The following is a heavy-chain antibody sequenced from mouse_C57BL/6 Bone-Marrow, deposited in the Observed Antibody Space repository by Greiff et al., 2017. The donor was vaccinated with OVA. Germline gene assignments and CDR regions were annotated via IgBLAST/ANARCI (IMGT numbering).Heavy chain of an antibody. CDR3: ARKEDYYGSSYVFDY. CDR2: IHPNSGST. D-gene: IGHD1-1*01. CDR1: GYTFTSYW. J-gene: IGHJ2*01. Sequence: VQLQQPGAELVKPGASVKLSCKASGYTFTSYWMHWVKQRPGQGLEWIGMIHPNSGSTNYNEKFKSKATLTVDKSSSTAYMQLSSLTSEDSAVYYCARKEDYYGSSYVFDYWGQGTTLTVSS. V-gene: IGHV1-64*01.